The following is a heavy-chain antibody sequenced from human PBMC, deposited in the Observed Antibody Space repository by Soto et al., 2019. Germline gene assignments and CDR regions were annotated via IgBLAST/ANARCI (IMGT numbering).Heavy chain of an antibody. CDR3: ARGSSGGSWGRPRGWFDP. Sequence: PSETLSLTCAVYGGSFGGYYWSWIRQPPGKGLEWIGEINHSGSTNYNPSLKSRVTISVDTSKNQFSLKLSSVTAADTAVYYCARGSSGGSWGRPRGWFDPWGQGTLVTVSS. CDR1: GGSFGGYY. D-gene: IGHD2-15*01. CDR2: INHSGST. V-gene: IGHV4-34*01. J-gene: IGHJ5*02.